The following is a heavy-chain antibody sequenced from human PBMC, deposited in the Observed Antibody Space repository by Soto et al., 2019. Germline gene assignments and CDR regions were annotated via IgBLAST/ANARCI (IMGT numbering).Heavy chain of an antibody. J-gene: IGHJ4*02. CDR3: ANAVPAAIYSFVSFADY. CDR2: ISGSGGST. Sequence: EVQLLESGGGLVQPGGSLRLSCAASGFTFSSYAMSWVRQAPGKGLEWVSAISGSGGSTYYADSVKGRFTISRDNSKNTLYLQMNSLRAEDTAVYYCANAVPAAIYSFVSFADYWGQGSLVTVSS. D-gene: IGHD2-2*01. CDR1: GFTFSSYA. V-gene: IGHV3-23*01.